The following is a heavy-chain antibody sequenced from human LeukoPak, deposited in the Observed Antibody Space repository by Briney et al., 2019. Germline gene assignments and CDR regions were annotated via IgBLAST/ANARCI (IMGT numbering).Heavy chain of an antibody. V-gene: IGHV4-34*01. J-gene: IGHJ4*02. CDR2: INHSGST. CDR3: ARGRRVAGYFDY. CDR1: GGSFSGYY. Sequence: SETLSLTCAVCGGSFSGYYWSWSRQPPGKGLEWIGEINHSGSTNYNPSLKSRVTISVDTSKNQFSLKLSSVTAADTAVYYCARGRRVAGYFDYWGQGTLVTVSS. D-gene: IGHD6-19*01.